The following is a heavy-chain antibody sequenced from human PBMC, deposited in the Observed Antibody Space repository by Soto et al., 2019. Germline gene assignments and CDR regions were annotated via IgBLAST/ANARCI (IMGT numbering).Heavy chain of an antibody. CDR3: AKNTLFGSRTKDY. CDR1: GFTFSNYP. J-gene: IGHJ4*02. Sequence: EVQLLESGGGLVQGGESLRLSCPASGFTFSNYPMSWVRQLPGKGLEWVSSISASCGSTYYADSVRGRFTISRDNSNITLYLQMNILRGEDTAVYYCAKNTLFGSRTKDYWGQGTLVTVSS. V-gene: IGHV3-23*01. D-gene: IGHD3-10*01. CDR2: ISASCGST.